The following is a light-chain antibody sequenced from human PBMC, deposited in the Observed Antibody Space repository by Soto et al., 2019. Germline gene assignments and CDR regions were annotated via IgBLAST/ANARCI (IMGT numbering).Light chain of an antibody. CDR1: QSVSSSY. V-gene: IGKV3-20*01. J-gene: IGKJ1*01. CDR3: QQYGSSRWT. Sequence: EIVLTQSPGTLSLSPWERATLSCRASQSVSSSYLAWYQQNRGQAPRLLIYGASSRATGIPDRFSGSGSGTDFTLTISRLEPEDFAVYYCQQYGSSRWTFGQGTKVEIK. CDR2: GAS.